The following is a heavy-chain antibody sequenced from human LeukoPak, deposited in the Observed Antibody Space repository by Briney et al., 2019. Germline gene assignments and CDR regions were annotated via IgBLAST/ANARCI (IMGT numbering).Heavy chain of an antibody. J-gene: IGHJ4*02. CDR1: GYTFTSYG. CDR2: INTNNVNR. CDR3: ARAGQLDY. Sequence: GASVKVSCKASGYTFTSYGINRVRQAPGQGLEWMGWINTNNVNRNYAQKLQGRVTMTTDTSTNTAYMELMSLTSDDTAVYYCARAGQLDYWGQGNLVTVSS. D-gene: IGHD1-1*01. V-gene: IGHV1-18*01.